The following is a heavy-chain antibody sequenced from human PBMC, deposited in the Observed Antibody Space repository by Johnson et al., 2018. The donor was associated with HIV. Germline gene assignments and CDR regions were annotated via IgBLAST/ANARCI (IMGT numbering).Heavy chain of an antibody. D-gene: IGHD3-10*01. V-gene: IGHV3-30*03. Sequence: QVLLVESGGGLVQPGGSLRLSCAASGFTFSNYGMHWVHQAPGKGLEWVAVISYDGGNKYYADSVKGRFTISRDNSKNTLYLQMNSLRAEDTAVYYCARLFGELFVGAFDIWGQGTMVTVSS. CDR3: ARLFGELFVGAFDI. J-gene: IGHJ3*02. CDR1: GFTFSNYG. CDR2: ISYDGGNK.